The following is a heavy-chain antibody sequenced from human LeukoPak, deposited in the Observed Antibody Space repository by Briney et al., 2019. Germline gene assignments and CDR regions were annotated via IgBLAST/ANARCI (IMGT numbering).Heavy chain of an antibody. Sequence: GGSLRLSCAASGFTVSNNYMTWVRQAPGKGLEWVSLIYSAGSTYYADSVKGRFTISRDNSKNTLYLQMNSLRAEDTAVYYCAKDDQYQPPDAFDIWGQGTMVTVSS. V-gene: IGHV3-66*01. CDR3: AKDDQYQPPDAFDI. CDR1: GFTVSNNY. D-gene: IGHD2-2*01. CDR2: IYSAGST. J-gene: IGHJ3*02.